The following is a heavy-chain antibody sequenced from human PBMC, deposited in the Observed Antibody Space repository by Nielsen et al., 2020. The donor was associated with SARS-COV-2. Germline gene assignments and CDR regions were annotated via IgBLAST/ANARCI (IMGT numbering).Heavy chain of an antibody. Sequence: GESLKISCAASGFTFSSYGMHWVRQASGKGLEWVAVIWYDGSNKYYADFVKGRFTISRDNSKNTLYLQMNSLRAEDTAVYYCARGYYDILYAFDIWGQGTMVTVSS. J-gene: IGHJ3*02. V-gene: IGHV3-33*01. CDR2: IWYDGSNK. D-gene: IGHD3-9*01. CDR3: ARGYYDILYAFDI. CDR1: GFTFSSYG.